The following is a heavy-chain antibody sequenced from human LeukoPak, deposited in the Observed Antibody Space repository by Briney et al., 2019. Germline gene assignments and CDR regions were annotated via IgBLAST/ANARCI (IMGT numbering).Heavy chain of an antibody. V-gene: IGHV4-39*07. J-gene: IGHJ4*02. CDR2: FYYSGST. Sequence: SETLSLTCTVSGGSISSSSYYWGWIRQPLGKGLEWIGSFYYSGSTYYNPSLKSRVTISVDTSKNQFSLQLNSVTAADTAVYYCAREGFSPVGFDYWGQGTLVTVSS. CDR1: GGSISSSSYY. D-gene: IGHD3-16*01. CDR3: AREGFSPVGFDY.